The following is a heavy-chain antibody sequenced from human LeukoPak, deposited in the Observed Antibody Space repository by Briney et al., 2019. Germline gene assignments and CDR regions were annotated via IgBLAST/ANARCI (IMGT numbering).Heavy chain of an antibody. CDR1: GGTFSSYA. V-gene: IGHV1-69*04. CDR3: ASYSITMVRGMSYYYGMDV. D-gene: IGHD3-10*01. CDR2: IIPILGIA. J-gene: IGHJ6*02. Sequence: SVKVSCKASGGTFSSYAISWVRQAPGQGLEWMGRIIPILGIANYARKFQGRVTITADKSTSTAYMELSSLRSEGTAVYYCASYSITMVRGMSYYYGMDVWGQGTTVTVSS.